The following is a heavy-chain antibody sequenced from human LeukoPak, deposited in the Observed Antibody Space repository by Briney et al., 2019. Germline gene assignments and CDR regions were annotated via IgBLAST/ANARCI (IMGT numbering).Heavy chain of an antibody. CDR3: AKGQNYGDYYGMDV. Sequence: LSLTCTVSGGSISSSSYYWGWIRQAPGKGLEWVAVISYDGSNKYYADSVKGRFTISRDNSKNTLYLQMNSLRAEDTAVYYCAKGQNYGDYYGMDVWGQGTTVTVSS. V-gene: IGHV3-30*18. CDR2: ISYDGSNK. J-gene: IGHJ6*02. D-gene: IGHD4-17*01. CDR1: GGSISSSS.